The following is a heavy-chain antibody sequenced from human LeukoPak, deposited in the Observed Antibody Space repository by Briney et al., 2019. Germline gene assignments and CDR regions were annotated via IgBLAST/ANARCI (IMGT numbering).Heavy chain of an antibody. J-gene: IGHJ5*02. D-gene: IGHD3-9*01. CDR3: ARDLQKARDILTGYYNWFDP. Sequence: ASVKVSCKASGYTFTGYYMHWVRQAPGQGLEWMGWINPNSGGTNYAQKFQGRVTMTRDTSISTAYMELSRLRSDDTAVYYCARDLQKARDILTGYYNWFDPWGQGTLVTVSS. CDR1: GYTFTGYY. CDR2: INPNSGGT. V-gene: IGHV1-2*02.